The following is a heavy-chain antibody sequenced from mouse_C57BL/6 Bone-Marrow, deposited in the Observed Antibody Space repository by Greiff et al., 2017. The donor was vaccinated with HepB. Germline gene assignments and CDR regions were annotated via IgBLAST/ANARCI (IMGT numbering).Heavy chain of an antibody. Sequence: QVQLQHPGAELVKPGASVKLSCKASGYTFTSYWMHWVKQRPGQGLEWIGMIHPNSGSTNYNEKFKSKATLTVDKSSSTAYMQLSSLTSEDSAVYYCARRGVREGYAMDYWGQGTSVTVSS. D-gene: IGHD2-14*01. V-gene: IGHV1-64*01. J-gene: IGHJ4*01. CDR3: ARRGVREGYAMDY. CDR2: IHPNSGST. CDR1: GYTFTSYW.